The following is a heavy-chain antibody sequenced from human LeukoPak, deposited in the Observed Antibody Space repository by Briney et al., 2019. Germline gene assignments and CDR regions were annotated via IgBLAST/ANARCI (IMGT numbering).Heavy chain of an antibody. CDR2: IIPIFGTA. D-gene: IGHD3-3*01. Sequence: SVKVSCKASGGTFSSYAISWVRQPPGQGLEWMGGIIPIFGTANYAQKSQGRVTITADESTSTAYMELSSLRSDDTAVYYCTRGLSSSYYDFWSGYYYWGQGTLVTVSS. CDR3: TRGLSSSYYDFWSGYYY. V-gene: IGHV1-69*13. J-gene: IGHJ4*02. CDR1: GGTFSSYA.